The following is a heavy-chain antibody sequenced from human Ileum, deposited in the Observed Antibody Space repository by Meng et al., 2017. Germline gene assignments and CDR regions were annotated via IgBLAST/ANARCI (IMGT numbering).Heavy chain of an antibody. J-gene: IGHJ4*02. D-gene: IGHD5-12*01. V-gene: IGHV1-18*01. Sequence: QFQLVQSGAEVKKPGASMTVPCKASGYTFTDYGISWVRQAPGQRLQWLGWVSGYSGQSHYAQRVQDRVAMTTDTSTNTAYMELRSLTSDDTAVYYCAKDSVATATQFDSWGQGTLVTVSS. CDR2: VSGYSGQS. CDR3: AKDSVATATQFDS. CDR1: GYTFTDYG.